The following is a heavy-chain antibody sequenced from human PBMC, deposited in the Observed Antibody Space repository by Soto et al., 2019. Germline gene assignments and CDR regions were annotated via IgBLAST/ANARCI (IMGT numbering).Heavy chain of an antibody. D-gene: IGHD6-19*01. CDR1: GGSISSYY. V-gene: IGHV4-59*01. CDR3: AREGSGWYRWFDP. Sequence: SETLSLTCTVSGGSISSYYWSWIRQPPGKGLEWIGYIYYSGSTNYNPSLKSRVTISVDTSKNQFSLKLSSVTAADTAVYYCAREGSGWYRWFDPWGQGTLVTVSS. J-gene: IGHJ5*02. CDR2: IYYSGST.